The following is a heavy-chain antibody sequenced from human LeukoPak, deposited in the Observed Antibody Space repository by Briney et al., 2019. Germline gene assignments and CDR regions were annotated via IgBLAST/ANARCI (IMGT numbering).Heavy chain of an antibody. Sequence: GGSLRLSCAASGFSFSIYSLNWVRQAPGKGLGWVSYISHTGSTVSYADSVKGRFTISRDNAKNSLYLQMYSLRAEDTAVYYCARDMSAFDIWGQGTMVTVSS. D-gene: IGHD3-16*01. CDR1: GFSFSIYS. CDR2: ISHTGSTV. J-gene: IGHJ3*02. CDR3: ARDMSAFDI. V-gene: IGHV3-48*04.